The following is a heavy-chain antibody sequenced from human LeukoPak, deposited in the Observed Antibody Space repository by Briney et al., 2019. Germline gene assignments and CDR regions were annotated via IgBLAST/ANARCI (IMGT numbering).Heavy chain of an antibody. D-gene: IGHD2-8*01. J-gene: IGHJ3*02. CDR2: ISYDGSNK. V-gene: IGHV3-30-3*01. CDR3: ARDARRRMAFDI. CDR1: GFTFSSYA. Sequence: QPGGSLRLSCAASGFTFSSYAMHWVRQAPGKGLEWVAVISYDGSNKYYADSVKGRFTISRDNSKNTLYLQMNSLRAEDTAVYYCARDARRRMAFDIWGQGTMATVSS.